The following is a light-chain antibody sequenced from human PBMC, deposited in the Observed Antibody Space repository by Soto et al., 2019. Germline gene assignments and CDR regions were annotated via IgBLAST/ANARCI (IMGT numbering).Light chain of an antibody. J-gene: IGKJ1*01. Sequence: DIQMTQSPSSLSASVGDTVTITCRASQSVSTWLAWYQQKSGKAPKLLIYDASSLQSGGSSRFCGPGSGTELTLTISSPQPEDSATYYCQQYNSYSPTFGPGTKVEVK. CDR1: QSVSTW. CDR2: DAS. CDR3: QQYNSYSPT. V-gene: IGKV1-5*01.